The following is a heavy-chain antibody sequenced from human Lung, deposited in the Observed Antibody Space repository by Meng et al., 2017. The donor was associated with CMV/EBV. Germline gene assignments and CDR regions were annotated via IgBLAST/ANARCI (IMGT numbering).Heavy chain of an antibody. CDR2: IHYDTGET. J-gene: IGHJ4*02. V-gene: IGHV1-2*02. Sequence: ASXXVSCKTSGYTFAGHYLHWLRQAPGQGLEWMAWIHYDTGETNYAQNFHGRVTVTRDTSITTVYMELRSLRPDDTAMYYCARDDNWGPDDLGQGTLVTVSS. CDR1: GYTFAGHY. D-gene: IGHD7-27*01. CDR3: ARDDNWGPDD.